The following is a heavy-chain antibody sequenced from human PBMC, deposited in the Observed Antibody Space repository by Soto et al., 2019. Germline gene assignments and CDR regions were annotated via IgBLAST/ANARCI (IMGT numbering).Heavy chain of an antibody. CDR2: INAGNGNT. CDR1: GYTFTSYA. J-gene: IGHJ4*02. V-gene: IGHV1-3*01. D-gene: IGHD3-22*01. CDR3: ARTPSPSTMIVVVMLDY. Sequence: GASVKVSCKASGYTFTSYAMHWVRQAPGQRLEWMGWINAGNGNTKYSQKFQGRVTITRDTSASTAYMELSSLRSEDTAVYYCARTPSPSTMIVVVMLDYWGQGTLVTVSS.